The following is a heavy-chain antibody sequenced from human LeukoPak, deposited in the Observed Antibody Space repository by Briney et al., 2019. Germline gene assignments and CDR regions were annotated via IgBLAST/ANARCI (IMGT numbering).Heavy chain of an antibody. D-gene: IGHD5-18*01. V-gene: IGHV3-43*02. CDR3: AKGRGYTYGPAGY. CDR1: GFTFDDYA. J-gene: IGHJ4*02. Sequence: GGSLILSCAASGFTFDDYAMHWVRQAPGKGLEWVSLIGGDGGNTYYVDSVKGRFTISRDNSKNSLYLQMNSLRTEDTALYYCAKGRGYTYGPAGYWGQGTLVTVSS. CDR2: IGGDGGNT.